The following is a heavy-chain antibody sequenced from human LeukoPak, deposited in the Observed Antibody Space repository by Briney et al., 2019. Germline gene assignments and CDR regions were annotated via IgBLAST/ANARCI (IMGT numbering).Heavy chain of an antibody. D-gene: IGHD1-26*01. CDR2: ISSTSAYI. J-gene: IGHJ4*02. CDR1: GFALKSYS. V-gene: IGHV3-21*01. CDR3: AKDRSGSYSQGLDY. Sequence: GGSLRLSCGGSGFALKSYSLTWVRQAPGKGLEWVSSISSTSAYIHYADSVKGRFTISRDNSKNTLYLQMNSLRAEDTAVYYCAKDRSGSYSQGLDYWGQGTLVTVSS.